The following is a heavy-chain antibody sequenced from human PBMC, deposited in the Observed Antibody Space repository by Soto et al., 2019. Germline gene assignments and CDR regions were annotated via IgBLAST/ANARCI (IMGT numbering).Heavy chain of an antibody. CDR3: AGHQCLPRIAASGTWGYYSYCGMAG. V-gene: IGHV5-51*01. D-gene: IGHD6-13*01. Sequence: PGESLKLSCKGSGYSFTSYWIGWVRQMPGKGLEWMGIIYPGDSDTRYSPSFQGQVTISADKSISTAYLQWSSLKASDTAMYYCAGHQCLPRIAASGTWGYYSYCGMAGLGQGTTVTVSS. CDR1: GYSFTSYW. J-gene: IGHJ6*02. CDR2: IYPGDSDT.